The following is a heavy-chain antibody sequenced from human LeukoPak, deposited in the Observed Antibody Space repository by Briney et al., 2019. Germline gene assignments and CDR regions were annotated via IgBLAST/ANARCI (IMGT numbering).Heavy chain of an antibody. CDR1: GGSISSYY. D-gene: IGHD2-2*01. CDR2: IYYSGST. J-gene: IGHJ4*02. V-gene: IGHV4-59*08. CDR3: ARHPSSRPYFDY. Sequence: SETLSLTCTVSGGSISSYYWSWIRQPPGKGLEWIGYIYYSGSTNYNPSLKSRVTISVDTSKNQFSLKVNSVTAADTAMYYCARHPSSRPYFDYWAQGALVTVSS.